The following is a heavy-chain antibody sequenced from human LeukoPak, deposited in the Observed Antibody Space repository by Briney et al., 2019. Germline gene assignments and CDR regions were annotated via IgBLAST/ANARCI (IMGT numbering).Heavy chain of an antibody. Sequence: GGSLRLSCAASGFIFSNASMSWVRQAPGKGPEWVSPISGNSENRKYAESVSGQFSISSDNSNKTVALQMHSLRDEDTAVYYCAKCLAATGWCYFDYWGQGTLVSVSS. D-gene: IGHD1-14*01. CDR2: ISGNSENR. J-gene: IGHJ4*02. V-gene: IGHV3-23*01. CDR1: GFIFSNAS. CDR3: AKCLAATGWCYFDY.